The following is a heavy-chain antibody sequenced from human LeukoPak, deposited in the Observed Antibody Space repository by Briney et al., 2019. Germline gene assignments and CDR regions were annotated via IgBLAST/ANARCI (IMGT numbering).Heavy chain of an antibody. Sequence: PSETLSLTCTVSGGSMNSYYWSWIRQPPGKGLEWIGYIYYSGSTNYNPSLKSRVTISVDTSKNQFSLKLSSVTAADTAVYYCARRYCSGGSCPNWFDPWGQGTLVTVSS. CDR3: ARRYCSGGSCPNWFDP. CDR1: GGSMNSYY. J-gene: IGHJ5*02. V-gene: IGHV4-59*01. CDR2: IYYSGST. D-gene: IGHD2-15*01.